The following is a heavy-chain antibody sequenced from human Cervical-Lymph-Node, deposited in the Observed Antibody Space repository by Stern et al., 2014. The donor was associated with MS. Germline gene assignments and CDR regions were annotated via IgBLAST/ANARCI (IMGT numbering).Heavy chain of an antibody. CDR2: TYYGGPA. CDR3: AREEIEPLFYLEY. Sequence: VQLEESGPGLVKPSETLSLTCTVSGGSLSGFYWHWVRQPPGKGLEWIGSTYYGGPANNNPSLKSRVTISEDRSKNQFSITLNPVTAIDTAVYFCAREEIEPLFYLEYWGQGILVTVSS. D-gene: IGHD3-22*01. CDR1: GGSLSGFY. V-gene: IGHV4-59*12. J-gene: IGHJ4*02.